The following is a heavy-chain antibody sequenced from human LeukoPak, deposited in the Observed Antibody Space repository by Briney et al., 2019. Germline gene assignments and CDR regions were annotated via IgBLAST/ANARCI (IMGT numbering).Heavy chain of an antibody. D-gene: IGHD3-10*01. J-gene: IGHJ2*01. CDR2: ISRSSSKI. CDR3: ARDYYASGTYKTNWYFDL. CDR1: GFTFSSHS. V-gene: IGHV3-48*02. Sequence: PGGSLRLSCAASGFTFSSHSMDWVRQPPGKGLAWVSSISRSSSKIFYEASVKGRFTISRDNDKNSLYLHMNSLRDEDTAVCYCARDYYASGTYKTNWYFDLWGRGTLVTVSS.